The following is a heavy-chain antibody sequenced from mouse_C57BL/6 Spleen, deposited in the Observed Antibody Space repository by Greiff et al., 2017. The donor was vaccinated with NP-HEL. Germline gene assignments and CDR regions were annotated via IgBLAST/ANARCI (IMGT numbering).Heavy chain of an antibody. CDR2: IDPSDSYT. D-gene: IGHD6-1*01. V-gene: IGHV1-69*01. J-gene: IGHJ4*01. CDR1: GYTFTSYW. Sequence: QVQLQQPGAELVMPGASVKLSCKASGYTFTSYWMHWVKQRPGQGLEWIGEIDPSDSYTNYNQKFKGKSTLTVDKSSSTAYMQLSSLTSEDSAVYYCARPASLRDYYAMDYWGQGTSVTVSS. CDR3: ARPASLRDYYAMDY.